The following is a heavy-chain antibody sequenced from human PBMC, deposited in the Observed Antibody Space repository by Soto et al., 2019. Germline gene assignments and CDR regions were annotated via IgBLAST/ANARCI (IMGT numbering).Heavy chain of an antibody. D-gene: IGHD2-21*01. CDR1: GYSFMTYA. Sequence: QVQLVQSGAEVKKPGASVKVSCKTSGYSFMTYAIHWVRQAPGQSLEWMGWIHAGNGNAKYSQNFQGRVTITRDTSANTVYMELISLRSEDTALYDCARETFSVPTYSCDSWGQGTLVTVSS. J-gene: IGHJ4*02. CDR2: IHAGNGNA. CDR3: ARETFSVPTYSCDS. V-gene: IGHV1-3*01.